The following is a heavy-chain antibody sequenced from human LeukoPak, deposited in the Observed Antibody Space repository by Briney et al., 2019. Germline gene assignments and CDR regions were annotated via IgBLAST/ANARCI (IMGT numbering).Heavy chain of an antibody. CDR1: GYTFTSYD. Sequence: ASVKVSCKASGYTFTSYDIIWVRQATGQGLEWIGYTNPNSGKTAYAQKFQGRVTMTRDTSISTVYMELTSLRSEDTAVYYCARVGGRAAADYDPWGQGTLVTVSS. D-gene: IGHD6-13*01. V-gene: IGHV1-8*01. CDR2: TNPNSGKT. CDR3: ARVGGRAAADYDP. J-gene: IGHJ5*02.